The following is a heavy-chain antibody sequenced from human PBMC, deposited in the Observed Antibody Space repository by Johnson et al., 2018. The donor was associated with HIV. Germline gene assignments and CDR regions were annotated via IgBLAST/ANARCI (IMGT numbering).Heavy chain of an antibody. CDR2: IYSGGTS. Sequence: VQLVESGGGLIQPGGSLRLSCAASGFTVSRNYMNWVRQAPGKGLEWVSIIYSGGTSYYADSVRGRFTISRDDSKNTLYLQMNSLKTEDTAVYYCTTGIAVPDAFDIWGQGTMVTVSS. J-gene: IGHJ3*02. CDR3: TTGIAVPDAFDI. CDR1: GFTVSRNY. D-gene: IGHD6-19*01. V-gene: IGHV3-53*01.